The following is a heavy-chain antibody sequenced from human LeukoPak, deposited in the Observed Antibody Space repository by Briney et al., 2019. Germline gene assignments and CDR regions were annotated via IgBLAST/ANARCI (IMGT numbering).Heavy chain of an antibody. D-gene: IGHD4-17*01. CDR1: GFTFSSYS. J-gene: IGHJ4*02. Sequence: GGSLRLSCAASGFTFSSYSMNWVRQAPGKGLEWVSSISSLSNYIYYEDSVKGRFTISRDYSKNSLYLQMNSLRAEDTAVYYCARAQFYDYGDHDYWGQGTLVTVSS. CDR3: ARAQFYDYGDHDY. CDR2: ISSLSNYI. V-gene: IGHV3-21*01.